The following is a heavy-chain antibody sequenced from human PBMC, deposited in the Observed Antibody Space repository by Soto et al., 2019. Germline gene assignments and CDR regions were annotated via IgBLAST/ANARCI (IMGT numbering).Heavy chain of an antibody. CDR1: GGSFSGYY. J-gene: IGHJ6*02. CDR3: ARGRRVVVVAATHYYYGMDV. V-gene: IGHV4-34*01. Sequence: SETLSLTCAVYGGSFSGYYWSWIRQPPGKGLDWIGEINHSGSTNYNPSLKSRVTISVDTSKNQFSLKLSSVTAADTAVYYCARGRRVVVVAATHYYYGMDVWGQGTTVTVSS. D-gene: IGHD2-15*01. CDR2: INHSGST.